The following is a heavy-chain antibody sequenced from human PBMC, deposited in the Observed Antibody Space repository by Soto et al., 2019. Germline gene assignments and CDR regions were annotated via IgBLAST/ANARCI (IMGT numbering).Heavy chain of an antibody. Sequence: TLSLPCAVSGGSLSSGCYSWSCIRQPPGKGLEWIGYIYHSGSTYYNPSLKSRVTISVDRSKNQFSLKLSSVTAADTAVYYCAREGVVGAPWFDPWGQGTLGTVSS. J-gene: IGHJ5*02. CDR1: GGSLSSGCYS. CDR2: IYHSGST. V-gene: IGHV4-30-2*01. CDR3: AREGVVGAPWFDP. D-gene: IGHD1-26*01.